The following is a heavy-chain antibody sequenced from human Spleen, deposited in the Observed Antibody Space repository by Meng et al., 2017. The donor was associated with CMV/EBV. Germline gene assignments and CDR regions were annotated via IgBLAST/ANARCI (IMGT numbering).Heavy chain of an antibody. V-gene: IGHV1-2*02. D-gene: IGHD4-11*01. CDR1: GYTFTAHY. CDR3: ARDAYSNYDSSYYYYGMDV. CDR2: IHPHRGDT. Sequence: ASVKVSCKASGYTFTAHYFHWVRQAPGQGLEWMGWIHPHRGDTNYAQQFQGRVTLTRDTSINTGYMELTRLTSDDTAVYYCARDAYSNYDSSYYYYGMDVWGQGTTVTVSS. J-gene: IGHJ6*02.